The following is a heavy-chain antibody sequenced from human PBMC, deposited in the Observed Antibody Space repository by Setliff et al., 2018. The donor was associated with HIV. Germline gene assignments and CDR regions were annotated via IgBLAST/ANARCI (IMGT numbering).Heavy chain of an antibody. Sequence: GASVKVSCKVSGGSFSSYGFTWVRQAPGQGLEWMGGLIPLFGSANYPQKFQGRVTMTADESTRTEYMELSRLRFEDTAMYYCARGDSLLESIVWFDRWGQGTLVTVSS. D-gene: IGHD1-1*01. CDR2: LIPLFGSA. J-gene: IGHJ5*02. CDR1: GGSFSSYG. CDR3: ARGDSLLESIVWFDR. V-gene: IGHV1-69*13.